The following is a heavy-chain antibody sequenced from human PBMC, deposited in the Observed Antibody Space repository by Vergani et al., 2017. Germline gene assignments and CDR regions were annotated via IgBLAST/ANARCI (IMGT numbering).Heavy chain of an antibody. CDR3: ARVLNGFWRLSYYYYMDV. D-gene: IGHD3-3*01. CDR2: INPSGGST. Sequence: QVQLVQSGAEVKKPGASVKVSCKASGYTFTSNYMHWVRQAPGQGLEWMGIINPSGGSTSYAQKFQGRVTMTRDTSTSTVYMDLSSLRSEDTAVYYCARVLNGFWRLSYYYYMDVWGKGTTVTVSS. J-gene: IGHJ6*03. CDR1: GYTFTSNY. V-gene: IGHV1-46*01.